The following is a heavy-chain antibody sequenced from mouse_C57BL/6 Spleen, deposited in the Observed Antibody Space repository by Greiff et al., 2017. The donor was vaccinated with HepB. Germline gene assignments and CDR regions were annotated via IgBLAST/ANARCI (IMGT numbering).Heavy chain of an antibody. CDR3: ARGGITTVVAGYFDV. J-gene: IGHJ1*03. V-gene: IGHV1-64*01. CDR1: GYTFTSYW. CDR2: IHPNSGST. D-gene: IGHD1-1*01. Sequence: VQLQQPGAELVKPGASVKLSCKASGYTFTSYWMHWVKQRPGQGLEWIGMIHPNSGSTNYNEKFKSKATLTVDKSSSTAYMQLSSLTSEDSAVYYCARGGITTVVAGYFDVWGTGTTVTVSS.